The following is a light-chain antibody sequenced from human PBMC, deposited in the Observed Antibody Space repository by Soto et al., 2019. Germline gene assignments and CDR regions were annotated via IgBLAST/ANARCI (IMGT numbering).Light chain of an antibody. V-gene: IGKV3-20*01. J-gene: IGKJ2*01. CDR1: QSITGDY. CDR2: GSS. Sequence: DIVLTQSPGTLSLSPGERATLSCRASQSITGDYLAWYQKKPGQAPRLLIYGSSSSATGIPDRFRGSGFGTDFTFIISSLGPEDFAMYSCHQYGGFPHTLGQGPKLE. CDR3: HQYGGFPHT.